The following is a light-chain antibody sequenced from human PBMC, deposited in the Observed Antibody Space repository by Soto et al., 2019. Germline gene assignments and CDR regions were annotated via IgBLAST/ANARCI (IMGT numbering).Light chain of an antibody. V-gene: IGKV3-11*01. CDR1: QSVSNY. CDR3: QQRSNWPTIT. CDR2: DAS. J-gene: IGKJ5*01. Sequence: EIVLTQSPATLSLSPGERATLSCRASQSVSNYLAWYQLKPGQAPRLLIYDASNRATGIPARFSGSGSGTDFSLTISRLEPEDFAVYYCQQRSNWPTITFGQGTRLEIK.